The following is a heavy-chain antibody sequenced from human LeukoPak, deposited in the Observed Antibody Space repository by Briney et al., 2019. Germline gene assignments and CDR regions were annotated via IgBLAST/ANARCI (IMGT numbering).Heavy chain of an antibody. CDR2: IEQDGSVK. D-gene: IGHD6-6*01. CDR1: GFSFVKYW. Sequence: GGSLRLSCAASGFSFVKYWMAWVRQAPGKGLEWVANIEQDGSVKYYVDSLNGRFTVSRDNARNSLYLQMNSLGAEDTAVYYCARIGYSSSSLDYWGQGTQVTVSS. CDR3: ARIGYSSSSLDY. V-gene: IGHV3-7*01. J-gene: IGHJ4*02.